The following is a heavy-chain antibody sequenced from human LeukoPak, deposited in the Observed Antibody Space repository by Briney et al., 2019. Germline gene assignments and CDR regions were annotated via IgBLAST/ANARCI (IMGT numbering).Heavy chain of an antibody. V-gene: IGHV3-23*01. Sequence: PGGSLRLSCAASGFIFSNYAMSWVRQAPGKGLEWVSGLSATGSSTYFTDSVKGRFTISRDNSKNTLYLQMNSLRAEDTALYYCAKGWLYGVFDYWGQGTLVTVSS. CDR3: AKGWLYGVFDY. CDR1: GFIFSNYA. J-gene: IGHJ4*02. CDR2: LSATGSST. D-gene: IGHD4-17*01.